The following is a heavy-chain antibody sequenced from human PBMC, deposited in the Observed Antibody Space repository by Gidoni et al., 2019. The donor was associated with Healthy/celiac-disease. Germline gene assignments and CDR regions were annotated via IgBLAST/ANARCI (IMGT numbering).Heavy chain of an antibody. CDR2: ISGSGGST. D-gene: IGHD3-22*01. CDR1: GFTFSSYA. CDR3: AKDLYYYDSSGYYPPYYFDY. J-gene: IGHJ4*02. Sequence: GLVQPGGSLRLSCPASGFTFSSYAMSWVRQAPGQGPEWGSAISGSGGSTYYADSVKGRFTISRDNSKNTLYLQMNSLRAEDTAVYYCAKDLYYYDSSGYYPPYYFDYWGQGTLVTVSS. V-gene: IGHV3-23*01.